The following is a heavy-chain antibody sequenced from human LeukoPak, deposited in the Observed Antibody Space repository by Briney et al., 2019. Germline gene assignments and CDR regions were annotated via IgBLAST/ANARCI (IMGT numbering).Heavy chain of an antibody. CDR2: IKSKTDGGTT. CDR1: GFTFRNYG. D-gene: IGHD6-19*01. Sequence: PGGSLRLSCAASGFTFRNYGMSWVRQAPGKGLEWVGRIKSKTDGGTTDYAAPVRGRFTISTDDSENTLYLQMNSLKTEDTAVYYCTTTFPVAGGWGQGTLVTVSS. J-gene: IGHJ4*02. CDR3: TTTFPVAGG. V-gene: IGHV3-15*01.